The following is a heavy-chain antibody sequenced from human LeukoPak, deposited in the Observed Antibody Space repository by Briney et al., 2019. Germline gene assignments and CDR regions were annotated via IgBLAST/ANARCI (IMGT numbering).Heavy chain of an antibody. D-gene: IGHD3-10*01. CDR2: INPSGGST. V-gene: IGHV1-46*01. CDR1: GYTFTSYY. J-gene: IGHJ3*02. Sequence: GSSVKVSCKASGYTFTSYYMHWVRRAPGQGLEWMGIINPSGGSTSYAQKFQGRVTMTRDMSTSTVYMELSSLRSEDTAVYYCARTSGGGRVVRGAFDIWGQGTMVTVSS. CDR3: ARTSGGGRVVRGAFDI.